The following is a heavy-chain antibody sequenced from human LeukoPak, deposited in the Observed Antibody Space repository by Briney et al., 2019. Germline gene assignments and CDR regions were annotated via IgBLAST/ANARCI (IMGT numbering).Heavy chain of an antibody. CDR3: AGGVAAAGPRVPFDY. J-gene: IGHJ4*02. CDR1: GYTFTSYA. CDR2: INAGNGNT. V-gene: IGHV1-3*03. D-gene: IGHD6-13*01. Sequence: ASVKVSCKASGYTFTSYAMHWVRQAPGQRLEWMRWINAGNGNTKYSQEFQGRVTITRDTSASTAYMELSSLRSEDMAAYYCAGGVAAAGPRVPFDYWGQGTLVTVSS.